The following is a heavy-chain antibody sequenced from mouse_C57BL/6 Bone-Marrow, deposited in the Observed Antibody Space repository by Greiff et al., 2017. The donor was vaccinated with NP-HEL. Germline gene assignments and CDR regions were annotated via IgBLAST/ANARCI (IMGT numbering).Heavy chain of an antibody. J-gene: IGHJ3*01. V-gene: IGHV7-1*01. CDR1: GFTFSDFY. D-gene: IGHD2-4*01. CDR3: ERTAYYDWACTY. CDR2: SRNKANDSTT. Sequence: EVQLVESGGGLVQSGRSLRLSCATSGFTFSDFYMEWVRQAPGQGLEWIAASRNKANDSTTEHSASVKGLLIASRDSSQSTLYPQMDALRAEDTDIYCCERTAYYDWACTYWGRGNLVTVSA.